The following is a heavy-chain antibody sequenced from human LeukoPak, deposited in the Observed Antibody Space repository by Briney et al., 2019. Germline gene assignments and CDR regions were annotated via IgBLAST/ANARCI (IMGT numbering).Heavy chain of an antibody. CDR2: IIPIFGTA. CDR3: ASGEQHPYYYYGMDV. D-gene: IGHD6-13*01. V-gene: IGHV1-69*13. Sequence: GASVKVSCKASGGTFSSYAISWVRQAPGQGLEWMGGIIPIFGTANYAQKFQGRVTITADESTSTAYMELSSLRSEDTAVYYCASGEQHPYYYYGMDVWGQGTTVTVSS. CDR1: GGTFSSYA. J-gene: IGHJ6*02.